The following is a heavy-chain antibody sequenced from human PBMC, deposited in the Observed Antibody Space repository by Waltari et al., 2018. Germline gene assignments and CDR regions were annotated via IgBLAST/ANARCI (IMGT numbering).Heavy chain of an antibody. V-gene: IGHV3-9*01. CDR2: ISWNSGSI. Sequence: EVQLVESGGGLVQPGRSLSLSCAASGFTFDDYAMHWVRQAPGKGLEWVSGISWNSGSIGYADSVKGRFTISRDNAKNTLYLQMNSLRAEDTAMYYCAKDDGLLWFGELLSYFDYWGQGTLVTVSS. CDR1: GFTFDDYA. CDR3: AKDDGLLWFGELLSYFDY. D-gene: IGHD3-10*01. J-gene: IGHJ4*02.